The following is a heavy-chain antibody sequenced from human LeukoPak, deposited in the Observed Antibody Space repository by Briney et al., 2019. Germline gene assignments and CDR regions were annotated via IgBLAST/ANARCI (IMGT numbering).Heavy chain of an antibody. Sequence: KSGGSLRLSCAASGFTFSTYDMNWVRQAPGKGLEWVSSVSNSGDYIHYADSVKGRFTISRDNSKNSLYLQMNSLRAEDTAVYYCARALIGYYFDYWGQGTLVTVSS. CDR3: ARALIGYYFDY. V-gene: IGHV3-21*06. CDR2: VSNSGDYI. D-gene: IGHD2-8*01. CDR1: GFTFSTYD. J-gene: IGHJ4*02.